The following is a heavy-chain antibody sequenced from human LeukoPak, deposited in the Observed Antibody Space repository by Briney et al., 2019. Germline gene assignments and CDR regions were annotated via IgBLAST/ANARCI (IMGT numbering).Heavy chain of an antibody. J-gene: IGHJ4*02. CDR2: ISWNSGSI. Sequence: GGSLRLSCAASGFTFDDYAMHWVRQAPGKGLEWVSGISWNSGSIGYADSVKGRFTISRDNAKNSLYLQMNSLRADDTAVYYCVTSLGDYWGQGTLVTVSS. CDR1: GFTFDDYA. V-gene: IGHV3-9*01. CDR3: VTSLGDY.